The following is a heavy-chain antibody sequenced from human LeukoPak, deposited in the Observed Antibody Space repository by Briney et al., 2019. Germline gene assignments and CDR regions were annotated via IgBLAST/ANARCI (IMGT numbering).Heavy chain of an antibody. CDR2: INHSGST. CDR1: GGSFSGYY. J-gene: IGHJ4*02. CDR3: ARARDVVTTVTNFDY. Sequence: SETLSLTCAVYGGSFSGYYWSWIRQPPGKGLEWIGEINHSGSTNYNPSLKSRVTISVDTSKNQFSLKLSSVTAADTAVYYCARARDVVTTVTNFDYWGQGTLVTVSS. D-gene: IGHD4-11*01. V-gene: IGHV4-34*01.